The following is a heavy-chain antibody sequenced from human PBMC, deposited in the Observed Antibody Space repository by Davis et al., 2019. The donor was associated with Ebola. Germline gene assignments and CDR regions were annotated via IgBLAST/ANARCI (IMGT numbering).Heavy chain of an antibody. CDR1: GYSFTSYW. V-gene: IGHV5-51*01. D-gene: IGHD6-19*01. J-gene: IGHJ3*02. Sequence: KVSCKGSGYSFTSYWIGWVRQMPGKGLEWMGIIYPGDSDTRYSPSFQGQVSISADKSISTAYLQWSSLEASDTAMYYCATDSSGWSDGAFDIWGQGTMVTVSS. CDR3: ATDSSGWSDGAFDI. CDR2: IYPGDSDT.